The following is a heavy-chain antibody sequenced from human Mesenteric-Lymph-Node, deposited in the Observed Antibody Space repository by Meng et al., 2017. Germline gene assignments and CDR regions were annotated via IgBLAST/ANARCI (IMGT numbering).Heavy chain of an antibody. D-gene: IGHD1-26*01. CDR2: ISGSGGST. CDR1: GFTFSSYW. V-gene: IGHV3-23*01. CDR3: AKDPDPMSGRLLGRGY. Sequence: GESLKISCAASGFTFSSYWMSWVRQAPGKGLEWVSAISGSGGSTYYADSVKGRFTISRDNSKNTLYLQMNSLRAEDTAVYYCAKDPDPMSGRLLGRGYWGQGTLVTVSS. J-gene: IGHJ4*02.